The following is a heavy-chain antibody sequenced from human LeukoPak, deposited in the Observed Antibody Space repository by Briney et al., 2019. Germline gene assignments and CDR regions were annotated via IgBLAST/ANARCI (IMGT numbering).Heavy chain of an antibody. D-gene: IGHD3-16*01. CDR2: ISGSGGST. CDR3: AKGLFGGDYDFDY. V-gene: IGHV3-23*01. Sequence: GGSLRLSCAASGFTFSDYYMSWIRQAPGKGLEWVSAISGSGGSTYYADSVKGRFTISRDNSKNTLYLQMNSLRAEDTAVYYCAKGLFGGDYDFDYWGQGTLVTVSS. CDR1: GFTFSDYY. J-gene: IGHJ4*02.